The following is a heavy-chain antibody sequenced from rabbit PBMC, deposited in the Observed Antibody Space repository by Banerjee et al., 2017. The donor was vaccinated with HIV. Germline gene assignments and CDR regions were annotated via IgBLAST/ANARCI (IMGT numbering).Heavy chain of an antibody. CDR2: INTSSGNT. Sequence: QEQLEESGGGLVQPEGSLTLTCTASGFSFRNKYVMCWVRQAPGKGLEWIACINTSSGNTVYATWAKGRFTISKTAWTTVTLQMTSLTAADTATYFCARDVSSSGAYEFSLWGPGTLVTVS. D-gene: IGHD1-1*01. CDR3: ARDVSSSGAYEFSL. CDR1: GFSFRNKYV. J-gene: IGHJ4*01. V-gene: IGHV1S45*01.